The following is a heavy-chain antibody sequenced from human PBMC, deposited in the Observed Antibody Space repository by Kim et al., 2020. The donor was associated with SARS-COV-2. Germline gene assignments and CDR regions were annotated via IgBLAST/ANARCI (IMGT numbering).Heavy chain of an antibody. CDR2: IYYSGST. J-gene: IGHJ5*02. Sequence: SETLSLTCTVSGGSISSSSYYWGWIRQPPGKGLEWIGSIYYSGSTYYNPSLKSRVTISVDTSKNQFSLKLSSVTAADTAVYYCATEYYDFWSGNNWFDPWGQGTLVTVSS. V-gene: IGHV4-39*01. CDR1: GGSISSSSYY. CDR3: ATEYYDFWSGNNWFDP. D-gene: IGHD3-3*01.